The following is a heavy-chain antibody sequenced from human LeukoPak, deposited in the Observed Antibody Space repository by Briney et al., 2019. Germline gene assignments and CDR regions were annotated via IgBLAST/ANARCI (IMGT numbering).Heavy chain of an antibody. CDR2: IMSDGRST. V-gene: IGHV3-74*01. CDR3: ARDSQFIGPLY. Sequence: GGSLRLSCAASGFTFSSYWMHWVRQAPGKGLVWVSRIMSDGRSTYADSVKGRFTISRDTAKNTLYLQMNSLRAEDTAVYYCARDSQFIGPLYWGQGTLVTVSS. J-gene: IGHJ4*02. D-gene: IGHD5-24*01. CDR1: GFTFSSYW.